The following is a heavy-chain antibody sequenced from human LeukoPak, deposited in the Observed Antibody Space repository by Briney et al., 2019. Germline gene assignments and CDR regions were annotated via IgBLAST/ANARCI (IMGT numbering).Heavy chain of an antibody. J-gene: IGHJ6*02. CDR1: GFTFSSYG. CDR3: GKDLAGGALDV. D-gene: IGHD4/OR15-4a*01. CDR2: IWYDGSNK. Sequence: GGSLRLSCAASGFTFSSYGMHWVRQAPGKGLEWVAVIWYDGSNKYYADSVKGRFTISRDNSKNTLYLQMNSLRAEDTAVYHCGKDLAGGALDVWGQGTTVTVS. V-gene: IGHV3-33*06.